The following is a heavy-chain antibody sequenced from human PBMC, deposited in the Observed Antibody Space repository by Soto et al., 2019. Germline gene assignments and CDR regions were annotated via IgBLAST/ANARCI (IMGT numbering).Heavy chain of an antibody. CDR2: IKEDGAEK. CDR1: GFTFSSYW. V-gene: IGHV3-7*01. D-gene: IGHD5-12*01. J-gene: IGHJ4*02. CDR3: ARGLRGVLDY. Sequence: GGSLRLSCAASGFTFSSYWMSWVRQAPGKGLEWVASIKEDGAEKYYVDSVEGRFTISRDNAENSLYLHMNSLRAEDTAVYHCARGLRGVLDYWGQGALVTVSS.